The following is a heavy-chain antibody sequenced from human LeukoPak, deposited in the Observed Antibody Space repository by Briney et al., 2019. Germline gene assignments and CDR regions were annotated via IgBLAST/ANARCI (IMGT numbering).Heavy chain of an antibody. Sequence: SETLSLTCTVSGGSISSGGYYWSWIRQHPGKGLEWIGNIYYSGSTYYNPSLKSRVTISVDMSKNQFSLKLSSVTAADTAVFYCARRRRYLFDYWGQGTLDTVSS. CDR2: IYYSGST. CDR1: GGSISSGGYY. V-gene: IGHV4-31*03. CDR3: ARRRRYLFDY. J-gene: IGHJ4*02. D-gene: IGHD1-26*01.